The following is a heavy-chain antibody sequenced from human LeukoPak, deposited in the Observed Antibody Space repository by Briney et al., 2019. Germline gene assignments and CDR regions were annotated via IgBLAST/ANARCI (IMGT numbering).Heavy chain of an antibody. CDR3: ARGTSDSRVTPTRY. CDR2: ISSSSSTI. Sequence: QAGGSLRLSCAASGFTFSSYSMNWVRQAPGKGLEWVSYISSSSSTIYYADSVKGRFTISRDNAKDSLYLQMNSLRAEDTAVYYCARGTSDSRVTPTRYWGQGTLVTVSS. CDR1: GFTFSSYS. V-gene: IGHV3-48*01. D-gene: IGHD3-22*01. J-gene: IGHJ4*02.